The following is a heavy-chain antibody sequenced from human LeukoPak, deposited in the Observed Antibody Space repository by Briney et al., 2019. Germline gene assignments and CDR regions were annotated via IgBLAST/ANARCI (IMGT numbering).Heavy chain of an antibody. CDR3: AKDSHRYCSGGSCYSFDY. V-gene: IGHV3-30*18. CDR1: GFTFSSYG. CDR2: ISYDGSNK. Sequence: GRSLRLSCAASGFTFSSYGMHWVRQAPGKGLEWVAVISYDGSNKYYADSVKGRFTISRDNSKNTLSLQMNSLRAEDTAVYYCAKDSHRYCSGGSCYSFDYWGQGTLVTVSS. J-gene: IGHJ4*02. D-gene: IGHD2-15*01.